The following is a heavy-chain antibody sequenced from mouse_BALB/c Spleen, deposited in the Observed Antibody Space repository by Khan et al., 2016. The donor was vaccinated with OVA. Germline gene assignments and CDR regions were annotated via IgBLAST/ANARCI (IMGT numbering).Heavy chain of an antibody. Sequence: VQLQESGPGLVAPSQSLSITCTISGFSFTNYGIHWVRQPPGKGLEWLVVIWSDGSTSYNSALKSRLSISRDNSKSQVFLRMNSLQTDDTAMYYCARQPYFHYYIMDYWSQGTSVIVSS. J-gene: IGHJ4*01. D-gene: IGHD2-10*01. V-gene: IGHV2-6-1*01. CDR3: ARQPYFHYYIMDY. CDR2: IWSDGST. CDR1: GFSFTNYG.